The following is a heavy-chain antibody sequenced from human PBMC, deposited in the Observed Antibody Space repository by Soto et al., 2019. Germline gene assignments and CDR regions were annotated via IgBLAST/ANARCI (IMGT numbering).Heavy chain of an antibody. Sequence: QVQLVQSGAEVKKPGASVKVSCKASGYTFTGYYMHWVRQAPGQGLEWMGWINPNSGGTNYAQKFQGWVTMTRDTSISTAYMELSRLRSDDTAVYYCARDRNKVGIAAAGPHDPWGKGTLVTVSS. CDR1: GYTFTGYY. CDR2: INPNSGGT. D-gene: IGHD6-13*01. V-gene: IGHV1-2*04. CDR3: ARDRNKVGIAAAGPHDP. J-gene: IGHJ5*02.